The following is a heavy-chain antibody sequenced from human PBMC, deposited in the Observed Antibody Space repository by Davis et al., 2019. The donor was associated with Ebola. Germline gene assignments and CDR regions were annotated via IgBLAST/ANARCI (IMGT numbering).Heavy chain of an antibody. CDR1: GDSVSSNTAA. CDR3: TVYYDSNIDY. D-gene: IGHD3-22*01. CDR2: TYYRSKWYS. J-gene: IGHJ4*02. V-gene: IGHV6-1*01. Sequence: HSQTLSLTCAISGDSVSSNTAAWNWIRQSPSRGLEWLGRTYYRSKWYSHYAVSVKGRITINPDTSKNQFSLQLNSVTPEDTAVYYCTVYYDSNIDYWSQGTLVTVSS.